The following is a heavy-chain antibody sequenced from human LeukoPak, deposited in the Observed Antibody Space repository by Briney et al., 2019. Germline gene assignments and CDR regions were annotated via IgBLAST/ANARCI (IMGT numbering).Heavy chain of an antibody. V-gene: IGHV4-39*01. J-gene: IGHJ5*02. Sequence: GSLRLSCAASGFTFSNYAMSWVRQAPGKGLEWIGSIYYSGSTYSNPSLKSRVIISVDTSKNQFSLKLSSVTAADTAVYYCARHVLELRYFNWVSTTNWFDPWGQGTLVTVSS. CDR2: IYYSGST. CDR1: GFTFSNYA. D-gene: IGHD3-9*01. CDR3: ARHVLELRYFNWVSTTNWFDP.